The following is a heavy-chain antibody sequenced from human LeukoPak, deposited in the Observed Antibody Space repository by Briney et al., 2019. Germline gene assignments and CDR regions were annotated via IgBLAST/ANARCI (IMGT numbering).Heavy chain of an antibody. CDR2: ISSIGSTI. CDR1: GITFSDYY. D-gene: IGHD2-2*01. Sequence: GGSLRLSCAASGITFSDYYMSWIRQSPGKGLKWVSYISSIGSTIYYADSVKGRFTISRDNAKNSLYLQMNSLRAEDTAVYYCARHAYAHLTHNWFDPWGQGTLVTVSS. J-gene: IGHJ5*02. V-gene: IGHV3-11*01. CDR3: ARHAYAHLTHNWFDP.